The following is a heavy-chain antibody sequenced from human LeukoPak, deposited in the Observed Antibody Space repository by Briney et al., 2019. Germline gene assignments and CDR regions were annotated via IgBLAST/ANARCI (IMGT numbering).Heavy chain of an antibody. CDR3: AKDDGPPPGSGSYYPLFDS. CDR2: ISGSGGST. V-gene: IGHV3-23*01. CDR1: GFTFSSYG. D-gene: IGHD3-10*01. Sequence: GGSLRLSCAASGFTFSSYGMSWVRQAPGKGLEWVSAISGSGGSTYYADSVKGRFTISRDNSKNTLYLQMNSLRAEDTAVYYCAKDDGPPPGSGSYYPLFDSGGQGTLVTVSS. J-gene: IGHJ4*02.